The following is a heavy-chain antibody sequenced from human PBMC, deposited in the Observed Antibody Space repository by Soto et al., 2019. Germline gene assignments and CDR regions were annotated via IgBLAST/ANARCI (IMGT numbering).Heavy chain of an antibody. V-gene: IGHV4-59*01. J-gene: IGHJ6*02. CDR1: GGSISSYY. D-gene: IGHD6-6*01. CDR3: ARESIAARTPYYYYGMDV. Sequence: SETRSLTCTVSGGSISSYYWSWIRQPPGRGLEWIGYIYCSGSTTSSPSLKSRVTISVDTSKNQFSLKMRSVTAADTAVYYCARESIAARTPYYYYGMDVWGQGTTVTVS. CDR2: IYCSGST.